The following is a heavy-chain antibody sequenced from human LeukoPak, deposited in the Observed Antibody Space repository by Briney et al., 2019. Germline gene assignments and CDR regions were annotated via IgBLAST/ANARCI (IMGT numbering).Heavy chain of an antibody. V-gene: IGHV4-59*08. J-gene: IGHJ5*02. D-gene: IGHD3-10*01. CDR1: GGSISSYY. CDR2: INYSGST. Sequence: SETLSHTCTVSGGSISSYYWSWIRQPPGKGLEWIGYINYSGSTNYNPSLKSRVTISVDTSKNQFSLKLSSVTAADTAVYYCARNPLWFGEPHNWFDPWGQGTLVTVSS. CDR3: ARNPLWFGEPHNWFDP.